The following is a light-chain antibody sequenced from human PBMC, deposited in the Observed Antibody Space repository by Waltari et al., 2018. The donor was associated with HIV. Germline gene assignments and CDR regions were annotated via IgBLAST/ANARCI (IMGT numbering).Light chain of an antibody. V-gene: IGLV1-47*01. J-gene: IGLJ2*01. CDR1: SSNIGNNH. CDR3: AAWDDSLSGV. Sequence: QSVLTQPPSASGTPGQRVTTPCSGGSSNIGNNHVYCYQQFPGTAPKLLIYRNNQRPSGVPDRFSGSKSGTSASLVISGLRSEDEADYYCAAWDDSLSGVFGGGTKVTVL. CDR2: RNN.